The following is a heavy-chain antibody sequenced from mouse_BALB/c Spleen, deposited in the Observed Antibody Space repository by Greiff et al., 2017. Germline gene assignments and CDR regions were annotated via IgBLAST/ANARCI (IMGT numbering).Heavy chain of an antibody. CDR1: GYSITSYYA. CDR2: ISYSGST. D-gene: IGHD6-1*01. Sequence: EVQLQQSGPGLVKPSQSLSLTCTVTGYSITSYYAWNWIRQLPGNKLEWMGYISYSGSTSYNPSLKSRTSITRDTSKNQFFLQLISVTAEDAATYYCARCCQYYFDYWGQGTTLTVSS. V-gene: IGHV3-2*02. CDR3: ARCCQYYFDY. J-gene: IGHJ2*01.